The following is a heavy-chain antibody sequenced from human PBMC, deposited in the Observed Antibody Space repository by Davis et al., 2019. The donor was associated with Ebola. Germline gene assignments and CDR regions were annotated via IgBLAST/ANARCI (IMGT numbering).Heavy chain of an antibody. V-gene: IGHV5-51*01. J-gene: IGHJ4*02. Sequence: GESLKISCKGSGYSFNSYWIGWVRQMPGKGLEWMGIIYPGVSDTRYSPSFQGQVTISADKSIDTAYLQWTSLKASDTAIYYCARLPAGIAAAVLDYWGQGTLVTVSS. CDR3: ARLPAGIAAAVLDY. D-gene: IGHD6-13*01. CDR1: GYSFNSYW. CDR2: IYPGVSDT.